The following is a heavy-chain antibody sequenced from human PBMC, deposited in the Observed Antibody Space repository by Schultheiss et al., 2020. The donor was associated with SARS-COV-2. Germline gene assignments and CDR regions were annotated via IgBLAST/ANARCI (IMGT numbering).Heavy chain of an antibody. V-gene: IGHV4-31*03. Sequence: SETLSLTCTVSGGSISSGGYYWSWIRQHPGKGLEWIGYIYYSGSTYYNPSLKSRVTISVDTSKNQFSLKLSSVTAADTAVYYCARGFRGLIRATYSFDYWGQGNLVTVSS. CDR2: IYYSGST. D-gene: IGHD3-10*01. J-gene: IGHJ4*02. CDR3: ARGFRGLIRATYSFDY. CDR1: GGSISSGGYY.